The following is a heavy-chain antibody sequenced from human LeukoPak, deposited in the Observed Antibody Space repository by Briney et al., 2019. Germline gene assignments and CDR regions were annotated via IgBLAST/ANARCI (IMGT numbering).Heavy chain of an antibody. CDR3: ARVCPTHRLHYYGSGSYPWFDP. CDR2: INSDGSGT. V-gene: IGHV3-74*01. J-gene: IGHJ5*02. Sequence: GGSLRLSCAASGFSFSTYWMHWVRQAPGKGLVWVSRINSDGSGTDYADSVKGRFSTSRDNGKNTVYLQMNSLRAEDTAVYYCARVCPTHRLHYYGSGSYPWFDPWGQGTLVTVSS. CDR1: GFSFSTYW. D-gene: IGHD3-10*01.